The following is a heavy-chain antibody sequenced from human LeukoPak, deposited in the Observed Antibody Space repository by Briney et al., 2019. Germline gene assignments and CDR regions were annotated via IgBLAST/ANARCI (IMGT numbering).Heavy chain of an antibody. J-gene: IGHJ3*02. Sequence: GGSLRLSCAASGFSFSSYEMNWVRQAPGKGLEWVSYISSSGSTKYYADSVKGRFTISRDNARNSLYLQMNSLRAEDTAVYYCARDLSADIVVVVAAFDIWGQGTMVTVSS. CDR2: ISSSGSTK. CDR1: GFSFSSYE. V-gene: IGHV3-48*03. D-gene: IGHD2-15*01. CDR3: ARDLSADIVVVVAAFDI.